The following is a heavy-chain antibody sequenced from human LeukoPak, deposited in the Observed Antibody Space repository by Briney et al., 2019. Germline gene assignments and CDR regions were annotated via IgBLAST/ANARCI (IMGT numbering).Heavy chain of an antibody. CDR2: IYYSGST. Sequence: SETLSLTCTVSGASISSYYWGWIRQPPGKGLEWIGSIYYSGSTYYNPSLKSRVTISVDTSKNQFSLKPSSVTAADTAMYYCARRRMVGYFDWLLYFDYWGQGTLVTVSS. CDR1: GASISSYY. V-gene: IGHV4-39*01. CDR3: ARRRMVGYFDWLLYFDY. D-gene: IGHD3-9*01. J-gene: IGHJ4*02.